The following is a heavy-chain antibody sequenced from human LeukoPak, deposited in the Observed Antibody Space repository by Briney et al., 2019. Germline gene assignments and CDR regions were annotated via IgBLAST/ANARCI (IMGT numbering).Heavy chain of an antibody. CDR2: ISSSGSTI. CDR3: ARVGPWVNPNYYYYYMDV. D-gene: IGHD1-14*01. CDR1: GFTFSSYE. Sequence: GGSLRLSCAASGFTFSSYEMNWVRQAPGKGLEWVSYISSSGSTIYYADSVKGRFTISRDNAKNSLYLQMNSLRAEDTAVYYCARVGPWVNPNYYYYYMDVWGKGTTVTVSS. V-gene: IGHV3-48*03. J-gene: IGHJ6*03.